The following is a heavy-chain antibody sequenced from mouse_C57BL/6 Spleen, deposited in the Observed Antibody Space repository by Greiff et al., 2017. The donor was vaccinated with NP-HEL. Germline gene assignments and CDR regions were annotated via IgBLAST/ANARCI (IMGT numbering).Heavy chain of an antibody. Sequence: EVNVVESGGGLVQSGRSLRLSCATSGFTFSDFYMEWVRQAPGKGLEWIAASRNKANDYTTEYSASVKGRFIVSRDTSQSILYLQMNALRAEDTAIYYCARDRHWYFDVWGTGTTVTVSS. CDR1: GFTFSDFY. V-gene: IGHV7-1*01. CDR2: SRNKANDYTT. J-gene: IGHJ1*03. CDR3: ARDRHWYFDV.